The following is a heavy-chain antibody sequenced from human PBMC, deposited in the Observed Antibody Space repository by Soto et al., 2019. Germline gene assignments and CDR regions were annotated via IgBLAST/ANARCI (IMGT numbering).Heavy chain of an antibody. Sequence: ASVKVSCKASGYTFTSYYMHWVRQAPGQGLEWMGIINPSGGSTSYAQKFQGRVTMTRDTSTSTVYMELSSLRSEDTAVYYCARERRGIVVVVAATDSGHAFDIWGQGTMVTVSS. V-gene: IGHV1-46*03. CDR1: GYTFTSYY. CDR3: ARERRGIVVVVAATDSGHAFDI. J-gene: IGHJ3*02. D-gene: IGHD2-15*01. CDR2: INPSGGST.